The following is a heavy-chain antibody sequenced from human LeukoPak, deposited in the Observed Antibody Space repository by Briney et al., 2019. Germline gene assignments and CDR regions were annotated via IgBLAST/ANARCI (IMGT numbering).Heavy chain of an antibody. CDR2: IYYSGST. CDR3: ARVPISTAARGNFYY. CDR1: GGPVSSGRYY. D-gene: IGHD2-21*02. V-gene: IGHV4-61*01. J-gene: IGHJ4*02. Sequence: SETLSLTCTVSGGPVSSGRYYWSWIRQPPGKGLEWIGYIYYSGSTTYSPSLKSRVTISVDTSKNKFSLKLSSVTAADTAVYYCARVPISTAARGNFYYWGQGTLVTVSS.